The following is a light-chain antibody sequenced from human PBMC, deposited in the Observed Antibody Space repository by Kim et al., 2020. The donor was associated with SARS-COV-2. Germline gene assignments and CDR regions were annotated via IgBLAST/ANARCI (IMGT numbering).Light chain of an antibody. CDR1: KIGTKS. Sequence: SYELTQPPSVSVAPGKTASITCGGDKIGTKSVHWYQKRPGQAPVLVIFYDTDRPSGIPERFSGSNSGDTATLTISRVEAEDEADYFCQVLDVYDMSFGGG. CDR2: YDT. J-gene: IGLJ2*01. V-gene: IGLV3-21*04. CDR3: QVLDVYDMS.